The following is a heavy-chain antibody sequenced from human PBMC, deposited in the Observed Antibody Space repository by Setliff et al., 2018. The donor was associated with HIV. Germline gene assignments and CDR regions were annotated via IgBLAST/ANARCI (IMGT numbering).Heavy chain of an antibody. V-gene: IGHV4-59*08. CDR3: ARAPNKPYYYMDV. CDR1: GGSMSSFY. Sequence: PSETLSLTCTVSGGSMSSFYWSWIRQPPGKGLEWIGYISYSGITTYNSSLTSRVTISIDTSNNQFSLKVRSVTAADTAVYYCARAPNKPYYYMDVWGKGTTVTVSS. CDR2: ISYSGIT. J-gene: IGHJ6*03. D-gene: IGHD7-27*01.